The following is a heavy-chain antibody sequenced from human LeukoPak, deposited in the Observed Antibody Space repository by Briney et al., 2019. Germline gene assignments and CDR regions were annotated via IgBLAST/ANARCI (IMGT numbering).Heavy chain of an antibody. CDR1: GGSISSGGYS. D-gene: IGHD2-15*01. J-gene: IGHJ4*02. Sequence: SQTLSLTCAVSGGSISSGGYSWSWIRQPPGKGLEWIGSIYYSGSTYYNPSLKSRVTISVDTSKNQFSLKLSSVTAADTAVYYCARVPARRYCSGGSCYSDYFDYWGQGTLVTVSS. CDR3: ARVPARRYCSGGSCYSDYFDY. CDR2: IYYSGST. V-gene: IGHV4-30-2*03.